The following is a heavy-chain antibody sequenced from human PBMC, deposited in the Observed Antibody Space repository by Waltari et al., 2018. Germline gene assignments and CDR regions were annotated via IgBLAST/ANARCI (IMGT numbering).Heavy chain of an antibody. CDR3: ARGGGGDWEWFDP. J-gene: IGHJ5*02. CDR2: IYYTGST. Sequence: QVQLQESAPSLLKPSETLSLICTVSGGSISGFYWSWVRQPPGKGLDWIGYIYYTGSTNFNPALKSRVTMSVDTSKNQFSLKLSSVTAAETAFYYCARGGGGDWEWFDPWGQGTLVTVSS. CDR1: GGSISGFY. D-gene: IGHD2-21*02. V-gene: IGHV4-59*01.